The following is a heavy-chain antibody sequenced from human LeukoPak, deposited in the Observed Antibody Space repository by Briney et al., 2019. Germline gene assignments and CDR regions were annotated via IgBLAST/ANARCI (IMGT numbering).Heavy chain of an antibody. CDR2: IYTSGST. J-gene: IGHJ5*02. Sequence: SETLSLTCTVSGGSISSYYWSWIRQPAGKGLEWIGRIYTSGSTNYNPSLKSRVTISVDTSKNQFSLKLSSVTAADTAVYYCASRGYDILTGWYYNWFDPWGQGTLVTVSS. D-gene: IGHD3-9*01. V-gene: IGHV4-4*07. CDR1: GGSISSYY. CDR3: ASRGYDILTGWYYNWFDP.